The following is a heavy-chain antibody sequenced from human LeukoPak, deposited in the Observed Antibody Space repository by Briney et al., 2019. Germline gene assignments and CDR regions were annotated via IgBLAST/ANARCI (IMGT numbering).Heavy chain of an antibody. CDR1: GFTFSSYG. CDR3: AKVGIAVADVDY. D-gene: IGHD6-19*01. Sequence: GGSLRLSCAASGFTFSSYGMHWVRQAPGRGPEWVAVISYDGSNKYYADSVKGRFTISRDNSKNTLYLQMNSLRAEDTAVYYCAKVGIAVADVDYWGQGTLVTVSS. J-gene: IGHJ4*02. V-gene: IGHV3-30*18. CDR2: ISYDGSNK.